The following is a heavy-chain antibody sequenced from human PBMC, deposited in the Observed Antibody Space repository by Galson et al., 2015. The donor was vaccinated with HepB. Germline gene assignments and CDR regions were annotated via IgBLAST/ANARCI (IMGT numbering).Heavy chain of an antibody. CDR3: ARGTYCGAGRCDPSGSGSDY. V-gene: IGHV3-9*01. J-gene: IGHJ4*02. CDR1: GFDFNKYD. D-gene: IGHD2-15*01. CDR2: ISWYSGYI. Sequence: SLRLSCAASGFDFNKYDMQWVRRAPGKGLEWVSGISWYSGYIVYADSVRGRFTISRDNADNSLYLQMRSLRTDDTAVYYCARGTYCGAGRCDPSGSGSDYWGQGALVTVSS.